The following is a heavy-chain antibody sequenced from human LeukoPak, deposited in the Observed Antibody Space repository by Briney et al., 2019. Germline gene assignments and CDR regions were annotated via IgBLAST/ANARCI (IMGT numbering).Heavy chain of an antibody. V-gene: IGHV4-34*01. CDR3: AREEYYYDSSGYGDY. CDR2: INHSGST. J-gene: IGHJ4*02. Sequence: SETLSLTCAVYGGSFSGYYWSWIRQPPGKGLEWIREINHSGSTNYNPSLKSRVTISVDTSKNQFSLKLSSVTAADTAVYYCAREEYYYDSSGYGDYWGQGTLVTVSS. D-gene: IGHD3-22*01. CDR1: GGSFSGYY.